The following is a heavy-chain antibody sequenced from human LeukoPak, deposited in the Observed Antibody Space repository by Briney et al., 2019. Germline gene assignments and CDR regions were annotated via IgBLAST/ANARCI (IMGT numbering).Heavy chain of an antibody. CDR1: AFTFDDYT. CDR2: ISWDGGST. Sequence: PGGSLRLSCAASAFTFDDYTMHWVRQAPGKGLEWVSLISWDGGSTYYADSVKGRFTISRDNSKNSLYLQMNSLRTEDTALYYCAVGFNYGGRLGAFDIWGQGTMVTVSS. D-gene: IGHD4-11*01. J-gene: IGHJ3*02. V-gene: IGHV3-43*01. CDR3: AVGFNYGGRLGAFDI.